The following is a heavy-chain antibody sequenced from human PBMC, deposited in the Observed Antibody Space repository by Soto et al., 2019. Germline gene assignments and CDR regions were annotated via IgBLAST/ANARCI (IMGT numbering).Heavy chain of an antibody. CDR2: IYYSGST. J-gene: IGHJ6*02. V-gene: IGHV4-30-4*01. D-gene: IGHD3-10*01. CDR1: GGSISSGDYY. Sequence: QVQLQESGPGLVKPSQTLSLTCTVSGGSISSGDYYWSWIRQPPGKGLEWIGYIYYSGSTYYNPSLKGRVNISVDTSKNQFSLKLSSVTAADTAVYYCARVGFGELLAHGMDVWGQGTTVTVSS. CDR3: ARVGFGELLAHGMDV.